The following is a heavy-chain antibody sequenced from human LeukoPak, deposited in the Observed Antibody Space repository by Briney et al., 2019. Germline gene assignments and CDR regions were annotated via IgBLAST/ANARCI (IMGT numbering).Heavy chain of an antibody. V-gene: IGHV4-34*01. CDR3: AAGIIAEAGTYYFDY. Sequence: SETLSLTCAVYGGSFSGYYWSWIRHPPGKGLEWIGEINHSGSTNYNPSLKSRVTISVDTSKNQFSLKLSSVTAADTAVYYCAAGIIAEAGTYYFDYWGQGTLVTVSS. CDR1: GGSFSGYY. J-gene: IGHJ4*02. CDR2: INHSGST. D-gene: IGHD6-13*01.